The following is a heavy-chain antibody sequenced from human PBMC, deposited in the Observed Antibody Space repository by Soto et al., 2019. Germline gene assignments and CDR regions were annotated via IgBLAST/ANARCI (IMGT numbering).Heavy chain of an antibody. V-gene: IGHV1-8*01. D-gene: IGHD2-15*01. CDR2: MNPNSGKA. Sequence: QVQLVQSGAEVKKPGASVKVSCKASGYTFTSYDINWVRQAAGQGLEWIGWMNPNSGKAVYAQKFQGRVTMAGNTSISTAYMELSSPRSDDTAVYFCARGLVVVSATYWYFDLWGRGTLVTVSS. CDR3: ARGLVVVSATYWYFDL. CDR1: GYTFTSYD. J-gene: IGHJ2*01.